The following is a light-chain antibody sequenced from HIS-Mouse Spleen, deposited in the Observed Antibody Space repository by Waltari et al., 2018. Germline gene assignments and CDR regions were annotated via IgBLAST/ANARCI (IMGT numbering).Light chain of an antibody. CDR3: YSTDSSGNHRV. CDR1: ALTTQY. CDR2: EDS. J-gene: IGLJ2*01. Sequence: SYELTQPPSVSVSPGQTARITCSGNALTTQYAYWYQQKSGQAPVLVIYEDSKRPSGIPERFSGSSSGTMATLTISGAQVEDEADYYCYSTDSSGNHRVFGGGTKLTVL. V-gene: IGLV3-10*01.